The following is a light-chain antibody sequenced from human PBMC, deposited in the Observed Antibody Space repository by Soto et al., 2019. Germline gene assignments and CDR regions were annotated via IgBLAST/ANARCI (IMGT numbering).Light chain of an antibody. CDR1: ESIGRG. V-gene: IGKV1-5*03. Sequence: DVQMTQSPPTLSASVGDRVTITCRASESIGRGLAWYQQKPGKAPRLLIYKASNLESAVPSRFSGSRSGTEFTLPISSLQPDDFAVYYCQLYTPYSRTFGQGTRVEI. J-gene: IGKJ1*01. CDR3: QLYTPYSRT. CDR2: KAS.